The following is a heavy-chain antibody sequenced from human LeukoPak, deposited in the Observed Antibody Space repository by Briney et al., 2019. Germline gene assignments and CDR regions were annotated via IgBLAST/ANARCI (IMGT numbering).Heavy chain of an antibody. CDR2: IYPGDSDT. V-gene: IGHV5-51*01. D-gene: IGHD3-22*01. CDR3: ARHSSYDSSGYYPGP. CDR1: GSSFTSYW. J-gene: IGHJ5*02. Sequence: GESLQISCKGSGSSFTSYWIGWVRPMPGKGLEWMGIIYPGDSDTRYSPSFQGQVTISADKSISTAYLQWSSLKASDTAMYYCARHSSYDSSGYYPGPWGQGTLVTVSS.